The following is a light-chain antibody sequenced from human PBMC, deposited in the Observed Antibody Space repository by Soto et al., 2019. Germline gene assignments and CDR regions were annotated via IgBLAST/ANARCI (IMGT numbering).Light chain of an antibody. CDR3: QQYKNWPPT. Sequence: EVVMTQSPATLSVSPGERAALSCRANQSISTNLAWYQQKPGQAPRLLIYGASTRATGITARFSGSGSGTEFTLTISSLQSEDFAVYCCQQYKNWPPTFGGGTKVEIK. CDR1: QSISTN. J-gene: IGKJ4*01. V-gene: IGKV3-15*01. CDR2: GAS.